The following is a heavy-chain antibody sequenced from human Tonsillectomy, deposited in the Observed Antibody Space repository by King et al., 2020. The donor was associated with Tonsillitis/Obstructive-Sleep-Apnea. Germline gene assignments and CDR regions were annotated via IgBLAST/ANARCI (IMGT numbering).Heavy chain of an antibody. Sequence: QLVQSGAEVKKPGASVKVSCKASGYTFSSYPMSWVRQAPGQGLEWMGCIGAHNGNTDYAQKIQGRVTMTTDTSTTTAYMELRSLRSDDTAVYYCARGGCYDRSGYYTPLDYWGQGTLVTVSS. D-gene: IGHD3-22*01. CDR2: IGAHNGNT. V-gene: IGHV1-18*01. CDR3: ARGGCYDRSGYYTPLDY. J-gene: IGHJ4*02. CDR1: GYTFSSYP.